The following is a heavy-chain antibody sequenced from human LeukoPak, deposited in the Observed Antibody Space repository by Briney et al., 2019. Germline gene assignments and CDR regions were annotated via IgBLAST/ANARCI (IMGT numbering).Heavy chain of an antibody. Sequence: GASVNVSCKASGYTFTSYAMHWVRQAPGQRLEWMGWINAGNGNTKYSQKFQGRVTITRDTSASTAYMELSSLRSDDTAGYYCAREESAVVQSYCFDYWGQGTLVTVSS. CDR1: GYTFTSYA. D-gene: IGHD2-2*01. V-gene: IGHV1-3*01. CDR2: INAGNGNT. CDR3: AREESAVVQSYCFDY. J-gene: IGHJ4*02.